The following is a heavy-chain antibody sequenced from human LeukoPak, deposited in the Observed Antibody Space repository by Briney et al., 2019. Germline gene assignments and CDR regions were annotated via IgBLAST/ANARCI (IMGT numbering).Heavy chain of an antibody. Sequence: PSETLSLTCTVSGGSISSYYWSWIRQPPGKGLEWIGYIYYSGSTNYNPSLKSRVTISVDTSKNQFSLKLSSVTAADTAVYYCARDNQPERSAFDIWGQGTMVTVSS. D-gene: IGHD1-14*01. CDR2: IYYSGST. J-gene: IGHJ3*02. CDR3: ARDNQPERSAFDI. CDR1: GGSISSYY. V-gene: IGHV4-59*01.